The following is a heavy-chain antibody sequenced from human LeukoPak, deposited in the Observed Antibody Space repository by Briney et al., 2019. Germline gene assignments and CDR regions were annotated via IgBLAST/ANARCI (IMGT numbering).Heavy chain of an antibody. Sequence: ASVKVSCKVSGYTLTELSMHWVRQAPGKGLEWMGGFDPEDGETIYAQKLQGRVTITADESTSTAYMELSSLRSEDTAVYYCARKGIDYGGNSSQSRFDPWGQGTLVTVSS. CDR3: ARKGIDYGGNSSQSRFDP. D-gene: IGHD4-23*01. CDR2: FDPEDGET. J-gene: IGHJ5*02. CDR1: GYTLTELS. V-gene: IGHV1-24*01.